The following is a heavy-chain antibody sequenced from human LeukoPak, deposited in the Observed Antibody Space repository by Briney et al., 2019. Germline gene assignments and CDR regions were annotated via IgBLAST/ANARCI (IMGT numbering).Heavy chain of an antibody. CDR1: GFTFSTYA. V-gene: IGHV3-23*01. D-gene: IGHD2-15*01. Sequence: GGSLRLSCAASGFTFSTYAMSWVRQIPGKGLEWVSAISGSDDGTYYADSVKGRFTISRDNSRNTLYLQMNTLRAEDTAVYFCAKSPVPSCRGSFCYPFDYWGQGNLVTVSS. CDR3: AKSPVPSCRGSFCYPFDY. CDR2: ISGSDDGT. J-gene: IGHJ4*02.